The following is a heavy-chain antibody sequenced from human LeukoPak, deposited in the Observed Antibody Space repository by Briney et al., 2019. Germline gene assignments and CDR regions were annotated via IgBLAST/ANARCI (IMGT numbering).Heavy chain of an antibody. CDR1: GYTFTSYA. CDR3: ARDMNVLLWFGESSHFDY. D-gene: IGHD3-10*01. CDR2: INTNTGNP. J-gene: IGHJ4*02. V-gene: IGHV7-4-1*02. Sequence: GASVKVSCKASGYTFTSYAMHWVRQAPGQRLEWMGWINTNTGNPTYAQGFTGRFVFSLDTSVSTAYLQISSLEAEDTAVYYCARDMNVLLWFGESSHFDYWGQGTLVTVSS.